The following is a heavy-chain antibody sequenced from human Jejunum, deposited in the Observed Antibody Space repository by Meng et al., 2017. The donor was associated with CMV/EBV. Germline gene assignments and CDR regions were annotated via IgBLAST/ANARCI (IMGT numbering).Heavy chain of an antibody. CDR2: IKPNSGDT. D-gene: IGHD6-13*01. CDR1: YNLAGYY. CDR3: ARGPGVAAAVPTRWFGP. V-gene: IGHV1-2*02. Sequence: YNLAGYYMHWVRQAPGQALEWMGWIKPNSGDTKYAQSFQGRVTMTRDTSISTAYMHLTGRRFDDTAVYYCARGPGVAAAVPTRWFGPWGQGALVTVSS. J-gene: IGHJ5*02.